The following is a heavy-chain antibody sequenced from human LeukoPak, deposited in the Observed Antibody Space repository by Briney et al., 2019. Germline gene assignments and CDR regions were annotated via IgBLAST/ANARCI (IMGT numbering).Heavy chain of an antibody. V-gene: IGHV1-2*02. CDR1: GYTFTGYY. D-gene: IGHD6-25*01. CDR3: ARGLTRYSSAAIDY. J-gene: IGHJ4*02. CDR2: INPNSGGT. Sequence: ASVKVSCKASGYTFTGYYMHWVRQAPGQELEWMGWINPNSGGTNYAQKFQGRVTMTRDTSISTAYMELSRLRSDDTAVYYCARGLTRYSSAAIDYWGQGTLVTVSS.